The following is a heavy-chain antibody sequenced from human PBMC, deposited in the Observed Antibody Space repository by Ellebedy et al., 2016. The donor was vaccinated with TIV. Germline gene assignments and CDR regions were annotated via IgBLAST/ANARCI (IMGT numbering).Heavy chain of an antibody. Sequence: GESLKISCAASGFTFDDYTMHWVRQAPGKGLVWVSRINSDGSSTSYADSVKGRFTISRDNAKNSLYLQMNSLRAEDTAVYYCARDRYYDSSRPFDYWGQGTLVTVSS. D-gene: IGHD3-22*01. CDR3: ARDRYYDSSRPFDY. V-gene: IGHV3-74*01. J-gene: IGHJ4*02. CDR2: INSDGSST. CDR1: GFTFDDYT.